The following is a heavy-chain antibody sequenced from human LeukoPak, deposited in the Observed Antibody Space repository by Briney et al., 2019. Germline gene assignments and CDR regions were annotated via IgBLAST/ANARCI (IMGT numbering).Heavy chain of an antibody. D-gene: IGHD6-19*01. CDR3: ARMRSGWYIDY. CDR1: GLTFSSHS. J-gene: IGHJ4*02. Sequence: PGGSLRLFCAASGLTFSSHSMNWVRQAPGKGLEWVSLTSTTSSSIYYADSVKGRFTISRDNAKNSLYLQMSSLRDEDTAVYYCARMRSGWYIDYWGQGTLVTVSS. CDR2: TSTTSSSI. V-gene: IGHV3-48*02.